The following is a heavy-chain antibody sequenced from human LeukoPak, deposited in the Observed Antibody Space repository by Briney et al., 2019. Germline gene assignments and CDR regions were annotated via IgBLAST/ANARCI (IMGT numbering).Heavy chain of an antibody. V-gene: IGHV4-39*07. CDR2: IYYSGST. CDR1: GGSISSSSYY. J-gene: IGHJ4*02. D-gene: IGHD5-18*01. CDR3: ASLGYSYGFYYFDY. Sequence: PSETLSLTCTVSGGSISSSSYYWGWIRQPPGKGLEWIGSIYYSGSTYYNPSLKSRVTISVDTSKNQFSLKLSSVTAADTAVYYCASLGYSYGFYYFDYWGQGTLVTVSS.